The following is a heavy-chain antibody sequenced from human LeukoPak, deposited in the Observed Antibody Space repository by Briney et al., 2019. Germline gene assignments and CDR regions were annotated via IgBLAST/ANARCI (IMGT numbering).Heavy chain of an antibody. D-gene: IGHD6-13*01. J-gene: IGHJ6*03. CDR1: GYTFTSYD. CDR2: MNPNSGNT. CDR3: ARGHSSSWYGYYYYMDV. V-gene: IGHV1-8*03. Sequence: ASVKVSCKASGYTFTSYDINWVRQATGQGLEWMGWMNPNSGNTGYAQKFQGRVTITRNTSISTAYMELSSLRSEDTAVYYCARGHSSSWYGYYYYMDVWGKGTTVTVSS.